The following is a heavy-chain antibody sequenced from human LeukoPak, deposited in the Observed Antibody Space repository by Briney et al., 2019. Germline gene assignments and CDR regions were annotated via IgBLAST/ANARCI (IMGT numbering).Heavy chain of an antibody. CDR1: GGSISSGSYY. CDR2: IYTSGST. V-gene: IGHV4-61*02. J-gene: IGHJ4*02. CDR3: AIGPAVSTSCYYAY. D-gene: IGHD2-2*01. Sequence: SETLSLTCTVSGGSISSGSYYWSWIRQPAGKGLEWIGRIYTSGSTNYNPSLKSRVTISVDTSKNQFSLKLSSVTAEDTAVYYCAIGPAVSTSCYYAYWGQGTLVAVSS.